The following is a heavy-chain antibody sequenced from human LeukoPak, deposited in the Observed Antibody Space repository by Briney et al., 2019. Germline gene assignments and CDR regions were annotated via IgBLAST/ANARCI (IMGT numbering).Heavy chain of an antibody. CDR3: ARDRAGAQSWVALDP. CDR1: GFTVSNDY. Sequence: GSLRLSCAASGFTVSNDYMAWVRQAPGRGLEWVSLIYGDGTTFYTDPVKGRFTISRDNFKNTLYLQMSSLRPEDTALYYCARDRAGAQSWVALDPWGQGTLVTVSS. D-gene: IGHD3-10*01. V-gene: IGHV3-66*02. CDR2: IYGDGTT. J-gene: IGHJ5*02.